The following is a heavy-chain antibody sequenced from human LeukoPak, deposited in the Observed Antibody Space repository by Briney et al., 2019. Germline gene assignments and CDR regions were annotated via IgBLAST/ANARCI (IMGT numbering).Heavy chain of an antibody. CDR2: IWAAGSNK. CDR3: VKESGPFGAFDV. D-gene: IGHD3-10*01. J-gene: IGHJ3*01. V-gene: IGHV3-30*18. CDR1: GFTFSTYG. Sequence: GTSLRLSCAASGFTFSTYGMHWVRQAPGKGLEWVVVIWAAGSNKFYADSVKGRFTVSRDNFRNTMSLQMNSLRIEDTAIYYCVKESGPFGAFDVWGQGTMVTVSS.